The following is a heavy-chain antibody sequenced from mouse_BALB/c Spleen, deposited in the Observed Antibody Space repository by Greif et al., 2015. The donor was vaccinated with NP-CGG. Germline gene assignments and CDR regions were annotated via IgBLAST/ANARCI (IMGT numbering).Heavy chain of an antibody. CDR3: AIYDGYYYYAMDY. J-gene: IGHJ4*01. D-gene: IGHD2-3*01. Sequence: QVQLQQSGAELVKPGASVKLSCKASGYTLTSYWMHWVKPRPGQGLEWIGEINPSNGRTNYNEKFKSKATLTVDKSSSTAYMRLSSLTSEDSAVYYCAIYDGYYYYAMDYWGQGTSVTVSS. CDR1: GYTLTSYW. V-gene: IGHV1S81*02. CDR2: INPSNGRT.